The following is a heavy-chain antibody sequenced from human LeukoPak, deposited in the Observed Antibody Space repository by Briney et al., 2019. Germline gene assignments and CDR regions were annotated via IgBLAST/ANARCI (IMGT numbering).Heavy chain of an antibody. V-gene: IGHV4-59*12. CDR3: AKDGNSGWVIDY. Sequence: SETLSLTCTVPGDSISRNYWTSIPQPPGKRLEYSGYIYYTGGTNYNPSLKSRVTISVDTSKNQFSLKLSSVTAADTAVYFCAKDGNSGWVIDYWGQGTLVTVSS. CDR1: GDSISRNY. J-gene: IGHJ4*02. D-gene: IGHD6-19*01. CDR2: IYYTGGT.